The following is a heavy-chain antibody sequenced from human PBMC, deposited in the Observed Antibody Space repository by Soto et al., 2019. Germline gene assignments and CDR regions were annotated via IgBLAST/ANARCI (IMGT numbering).Heavy chain of an antibody. Sequence: GASVKVSCKASGYTFTSYAMHWVRQAPGQRLEWMGWINAGNGNTKYSQKFQGRVTITRDTSASTAYMELSSLRSEDTAVYYCARSEYFDWLSPADYWGEGTLVTVSS. J-gene: IGHJ4*02. V-gene: IGHV1-3*01. D-gene: IGHD3-9*01. CDR2: INAGNGNT. CDR3: ARSEYFDWLSPADY. CDR1: GYTFTSYA.